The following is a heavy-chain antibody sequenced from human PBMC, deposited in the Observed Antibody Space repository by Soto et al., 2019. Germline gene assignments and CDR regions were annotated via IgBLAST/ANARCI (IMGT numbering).Heavy chain of an antibody. J-gene: IGHJ4*02. D-gene: IGHD3-3*01. V-gene: IGHV4-31*03. CDR1: AGSLSASSYY. CDR2: ISYSGTS. Sequence: ALCHTYTVSAGSLSASSYYWCWIRQRPEEVLEWIGFISYSGTSYHSPSPKSRLLLSVDTSKNQFSLELSFVTDAETAVYYCSRGPYPFWSRYRFAYFDSLGQGTLGTDS. CDR3: SRGPYPFWSRYRFAYFDS.